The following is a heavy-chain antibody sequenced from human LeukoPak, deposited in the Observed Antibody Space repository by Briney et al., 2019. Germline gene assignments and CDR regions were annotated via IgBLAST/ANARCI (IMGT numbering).Heavy chain of an antibody. J-gene: IGHJ3*02. CDR1: GGSFSGYY. CDR3: ARDLKDDYQEDVLDI. CDR2: FSVGGTLI. Sequence: PSETLSLTCAVYGGSFSGYYWSWIRQAPGKGLEWVSYFSVGGTLIYYADSVKGRFTISRDNAKNALYLQMNSLRAEDTAVYYCARDLKDDYQEDVLDIWGQGTMVTVSS. V-gene: IGHV3-11*04. D-gene: IGHD4-11*01.